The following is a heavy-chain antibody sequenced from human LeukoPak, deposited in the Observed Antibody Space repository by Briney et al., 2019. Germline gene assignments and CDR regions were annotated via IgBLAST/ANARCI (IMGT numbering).Heavy chain of an antibody. Sequence: SVKVSCEASGGTFSSYAISWVRQAPGQGLEWMGGIIPIFGTANYAQKFQGRVTITADESTSTAYMELSSLRSEDTAVYYCALSGQVIGEYFQHWGQGTLVTVSS. J-gene: IGHJ1*01. CDR1: GGTFSSYA. CDR3: ALSGQVIGEYFQH. D-gene: IGHD2-15*01. V-gene: IGHV1-69*01. CDR2: IIPIFGTA.